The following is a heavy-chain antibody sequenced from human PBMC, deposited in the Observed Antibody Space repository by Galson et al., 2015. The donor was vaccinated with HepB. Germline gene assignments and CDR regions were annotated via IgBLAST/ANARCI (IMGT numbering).Heavy chain of an antibody. CDR1: GYTFTTYD. Sequence: SVKVSCKASGYTFTTYDINWVRQATGQGLEWMGWMNPNSGNTGYAQRFQGRVTMTRNTSISTAYMELRSLRSEDTAVYYCARFPNSSSWDQSYYYMDVWGKGTSVTVSS. D-gene: IGHD6-13*01. J-gene: IGHJ6*03. CDR3: ARFPNSSSWDQSYYYMDV. V-gene: IGHV1-8*01. CDR2: MNPNSGNT.